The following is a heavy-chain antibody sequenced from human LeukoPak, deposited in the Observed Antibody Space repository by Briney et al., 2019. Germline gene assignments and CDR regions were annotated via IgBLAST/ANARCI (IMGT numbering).Heavy chain of an antibody. CDR3: AKDAYSSSRKETVDY. D-gene: IGHD6-13*01. CDR1: GFTFSDYY. CDR2: IRYDGSNK. Sequence: GGSLRLSCAASGFTFSDYYMSWIRQAPGKGLEWVAFIRYDGSNKYYADSVKGRFTISRDNSKNTLYLQMNSLRAEDTAVYYCAKDAYSSSRKETVDYWGQGTLVTVSS. V-gene: IGHV3-30*02. J-gene: IGHJ4*02.